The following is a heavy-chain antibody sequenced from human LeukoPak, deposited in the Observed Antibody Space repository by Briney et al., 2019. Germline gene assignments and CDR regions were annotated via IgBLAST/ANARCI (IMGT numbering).Heavy chain of an antibody. Sequence: SSETLSLTCTVSGVSITTYYWSWIRQPPGKGLEWIGFAYYSGTTDYNPSLESRVTISIDTSKNQFSLRLSSVTAADTAFYYCATEVGIGSGSYGYWGQGTLVIVSS. D-gene: IGHD1-26*01. J-gene: IGHJ4*02. CDR2: AYYSGTT. V-gene: IGHV4-59*01. CDR3: ATEVGIGSGSYGY. CDR1: GVSITTYY.